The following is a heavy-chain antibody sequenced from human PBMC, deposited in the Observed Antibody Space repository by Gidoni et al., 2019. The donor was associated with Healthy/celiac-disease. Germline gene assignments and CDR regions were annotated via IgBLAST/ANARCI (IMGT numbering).Heavy chain of an antibody. V-gene: IGHV1-69*04. CDR3: ARDQPPYSGSYDFNWFDP. J-gene: IGHJ5*02. CDR2: IIPILGIA. D-gene: IGHD1-26*01. CDR1: GGTFSSYA. Sequence: QVQLVQSGAEVKKPGSSVKVSCKASGGTFSSYAISWVRQAPGQGLEWMGRIIPILGIANYAQKFQGRVTITADKSTSTAYMELSSLRSEDTAVYYCARDQPPYSGSYDFNWFDPWGQGTLVTVSS.